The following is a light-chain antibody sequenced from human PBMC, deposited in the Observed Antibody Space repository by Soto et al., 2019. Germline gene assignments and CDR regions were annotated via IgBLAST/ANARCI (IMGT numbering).Light chain of an antibody. J-gene: IGKJ1*01. CDR2: GAS. CDR1: QGIRND. V-gene: IGKV1-6*01. Sequence: AIQLTQSPSSLSASLGERGSITCRASQGIRNDLGWYQHKPGKAPKLLIHGASSLQSGVPSRFSGSASGTEFTLTISSLQPEDLASYYCLQDHSYPWTFGQGTKVDIK. CDR3: LQDHSYPWT.